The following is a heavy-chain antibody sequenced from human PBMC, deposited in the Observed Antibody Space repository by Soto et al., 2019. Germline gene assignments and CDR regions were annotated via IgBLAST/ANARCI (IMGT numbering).Heavy chain of an antibody. CDR1: GGSISSYY. D-gene: IGHD3-9*01. J-gene: IGHJ4*02. CDR2: IYYSGST. CDR3: ARSVYDILTYDY. Sequence: SETLSLTCTVSGGSISSYYWSWIRQPPGKGLEWIGYIYYSGSTKYNPSLKSRVTRSVDASKNQFSLKLSSATGADAAMYYCARSVYDILTYDYWGQGILVIGSS. V-gene: IGHV4-59*08.